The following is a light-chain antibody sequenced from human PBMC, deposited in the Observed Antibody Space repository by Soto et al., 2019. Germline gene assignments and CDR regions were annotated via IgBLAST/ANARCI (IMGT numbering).Light chain of an antibody. J-gene: IGKJ1*01. CDR2: AAS. V-gene: IGKV3-15*01. CDR1: QSVSSN. Sequence: TQSPSTLSVSPGERATLSCRASQSVSSNLAWYQQKPGQAPRLLIYAASTRATGIPARFSGSGSGTEFTLTISSLQSEDFAVYYCQQYNSWPRTFGLGTKVDIK. CDR3: QQYNSWPRT.